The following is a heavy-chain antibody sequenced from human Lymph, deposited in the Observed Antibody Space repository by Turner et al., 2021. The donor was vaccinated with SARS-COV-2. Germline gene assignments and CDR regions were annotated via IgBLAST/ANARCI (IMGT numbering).Heavy chain of an antibody. CDR1: GFTFSSYG. Sequence: QVQLVESGGGVVQPGRSLRLPCTASGFTFSSYGMHWVRQAPGKGLEWGAVIWYDGSNKYYADSVKGRFTSSRDNSKNTLYLQMNSLRAEDTAVYYCARVKGYNGYDLRYYYGMDVWGQGTTVTVSS. D-gene: IGHD5-12*01. J-gene: IGHJ6*02. CDR2: IWYDGSNK. CDR3: ARVKGYNGYDLRYYYGMDV. V-gene: IGHV3-33*01.